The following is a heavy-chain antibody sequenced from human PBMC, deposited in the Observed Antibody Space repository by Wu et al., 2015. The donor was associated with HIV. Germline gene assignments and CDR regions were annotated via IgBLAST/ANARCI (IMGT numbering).Heavy chain of an antibody. CDR3: ARGLPLTLGTSFYLDH. V-gene: IGHV1-18*01. CDR1: GYTFTTYS. Sequence: QINLEQSGTKVKKPGASVKVSCRTSGYTFTTYSVNWVRQAPGQGLEWMGWITTYTGKTNYAQNFQGRVTMTTDTSTNTIYMELASLTFDDTAVYYCARGLPLTLGTSFYLDHWGQGTLVTVSS. CDR2: ITTYTGKT. J-gene: IGHJ4*02. D-gene: IGHD7-27*01.